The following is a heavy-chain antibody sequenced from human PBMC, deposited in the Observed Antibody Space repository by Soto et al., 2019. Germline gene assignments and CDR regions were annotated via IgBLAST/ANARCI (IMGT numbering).Heavy chain of an antibody. J-gene: IGHJ6*03. D-gene: IGHD2-15*01. CDR2: MSSTGSFM. CDR1: GFTFSHYS. Sequence: EVQLVESGGALVKPGGSLRLSCAASGFTFSHYSMNWVRQAPGKGLEWVSSMSSTGSFMYYADSVKGRFTISRDSAKQSLYLQMNSLRGEDTAVYYCAGGGGVSGVDYMDVWGKGTTVIVSS. CDR3: AGGGGVSGVDYMDV. V-gene: IGHV3-21*01.